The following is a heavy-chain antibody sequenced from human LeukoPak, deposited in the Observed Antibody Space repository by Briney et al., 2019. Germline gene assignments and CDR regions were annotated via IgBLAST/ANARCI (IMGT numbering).Heavy chain of an antibody. CDR2: ISASGGST. J-gene: IGHJ5*02. CDR1: GFTFSSYA. V-gene: IGHV3-23*01. D-gene: IGHD2-15*01. CDR3: ATNLYCSGGSCAHH. Sequence: PGGSLRLSCAASGFTFSSYAMSWVRQAPGKGLEWVSSISASGGSTYYADSVKGRFTISRDNSKNTLYLQMNSLRAEDTAVYYCATNLYCSGGSCAHHWGQGTLVTVSS.